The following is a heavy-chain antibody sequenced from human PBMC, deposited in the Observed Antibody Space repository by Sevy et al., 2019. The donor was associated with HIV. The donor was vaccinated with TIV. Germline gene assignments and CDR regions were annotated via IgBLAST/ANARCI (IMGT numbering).Heavy chain of an antibody. J-gene: IGHJ6*02. CDR3: AKDCTSGSYYYGLNV. Sequence: GGSLRLSCAASGISFSGYGMYWVRQAPGKGLEWVAVISDDGRNKDYADSGKGRLTIDRDNSKYTLYMEMNSLRVENTDVSYCAKDCTSGSYYYGLNVWGQGTTVTVSS. V-gene: IGHV3-30*18. CDR2: ISDDGRNK. D-gene: IGHD3-10*01. CDR1: GISFSGYG.